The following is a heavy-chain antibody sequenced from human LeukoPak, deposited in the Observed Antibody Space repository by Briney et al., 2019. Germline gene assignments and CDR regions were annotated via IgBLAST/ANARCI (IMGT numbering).Heavy chain of an antibody. J-gene: IGHJ5*02. Sequence: PGGSLRLSCAASGFTFSSYRMSWVRQAPGKGLEWVANIKQDGSEKYYADSVKGRFTISRDNSKNTLYLQMNSLRAEDTAVYYCAKDLAEWLLADNWFDPWGQGTLVTVSS. D-gene: IGHD3-3*01. CDR1: GFTFSSYR. V-gene: IGHV3-7*01. CDR3: AKDLAEWLLADNWFDP. CDR2: IKQDGSEK.